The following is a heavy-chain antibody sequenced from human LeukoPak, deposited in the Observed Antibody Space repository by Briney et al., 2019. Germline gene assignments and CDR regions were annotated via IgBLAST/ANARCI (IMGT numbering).Heavy chain of an antibody. Sequence: GGSLRLSCAASGFSFSYSWMSWFRQAPGKGLEWVANIKHDGSEKYYVDSVKGRFTISRDDAKNSVFLQMSSLTAEDTAVYYCVRDRDSSGSWEVYFDYWGQGTLVTVSS. D-gene: IGHD6-13*01. CDR3: VRDRDSSGSWEVYFDY. CDR2: IKHDGSEK. J-gene: IGHJ4*02. V-gene: IGHV3-7*01. CDR1: GFSFSYSW.